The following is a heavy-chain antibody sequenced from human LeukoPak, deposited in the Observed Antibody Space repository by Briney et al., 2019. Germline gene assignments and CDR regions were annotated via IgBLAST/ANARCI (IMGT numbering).Heavy chain of an antibody. CDR1: GGSISSGGYS. V-gene: IGHV4-61*08. D-gene: IGHD6-13*01. CDR3: ARTTEAHSWRTRYYDYYMDV. J-gene: IGHJ6*03. Sequence: SETLSLTCAVSGGSISSGGYSWSWIRQPPGKGLEWIGYIYYSGSTNYNPSLKSRVTISVDTSKNQFSLKLSSVTAADTAVYYCARTTEAHSWRTRYYDYYMDVWGKGTTVTVSS. CDR2: IYYSGST.